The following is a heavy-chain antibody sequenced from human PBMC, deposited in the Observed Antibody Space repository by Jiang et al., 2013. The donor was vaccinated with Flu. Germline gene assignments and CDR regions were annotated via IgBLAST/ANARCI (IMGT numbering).Heavy chain of an antibody. CDR3: ARGGYSSGWAIDY. Sequence: WLGRTYYRSKWYNDYAVSVKSRITINPDTSKNQFSLQLNSVTPEDTAVYYCARGGYSSGWAIDYWGQGTLVTVSS. CDR2: TYYRSKWYN. D-gene: IGHD6-19*01. J-gene: IGHJ4*02. V-gene: IGHV6-1*01.